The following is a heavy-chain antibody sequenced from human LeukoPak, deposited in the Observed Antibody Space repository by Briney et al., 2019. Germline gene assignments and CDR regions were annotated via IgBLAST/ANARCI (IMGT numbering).Heavy chain of an antibody. CDR1: GGSISSYY. CDR2: ISYSGST. CDR3: AREYSSSWTGWFDP. J-gene: IGHJ5*02. V-gene: IGHV4-59*12. D-gene: IGHD6-13*01. Sequence: SETLSLTCTVSGGSISSYYWSWIRQPPGKGLEWIGYISYSGSTNSNPSLKSRVTISLDTSKNQLSLKLSSVTAADTAVYYCAREYSSSWTGWFDPWGQGTLVTVSS.